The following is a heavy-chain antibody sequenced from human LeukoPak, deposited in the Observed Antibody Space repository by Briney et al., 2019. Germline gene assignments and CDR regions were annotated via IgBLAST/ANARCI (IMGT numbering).Heavy chain of an antibody. CDR1: GGSISSGGYY. D-gene: IGHD6-19*01. Sequence: SETLSLTCTVSGGSISSGGYYWSRIRQHPGKGLGWIGYIYYSGSTYYNPSLKSRVTMSVDTSKNQFSLKLSSVTAADTAVYYCARDGSSGWSPWFDPWGQGTLVTVSS. V-gene: IGHV4-31*03. J-gene: IGHJ5*02. CDR3: ARDGSSGWSPWFDP. CDR2: IYYSGST.